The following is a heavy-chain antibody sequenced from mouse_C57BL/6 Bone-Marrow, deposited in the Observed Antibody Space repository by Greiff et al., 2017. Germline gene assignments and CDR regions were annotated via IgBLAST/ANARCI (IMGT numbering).Heavy chain of an antibody. CDR3: ARLRQGHFDY. CDR1: GYTFTDYY. J-gene: IGHJ2*01. D-gene: IGHD2-12*01. CDR2: INPYNGGT. Sequence: EVQLQQSGPVLVKPGASVKMSCKASGYTFTDYYMNWVKQSHGKSLEWIGVINPYNGGTSYNQKFKGKATLTVDKSSSTAYMELNSLTSEDSAVYYCARLRQGHFDYWGQGTTLTVSS. V-gene: IGHV1-19*01.